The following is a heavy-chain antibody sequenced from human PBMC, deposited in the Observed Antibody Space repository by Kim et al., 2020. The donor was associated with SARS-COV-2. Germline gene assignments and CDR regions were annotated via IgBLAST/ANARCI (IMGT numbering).Heavy chain of an antibody. Sequence: SVKVSCKASGGTFSSYAISWVRQAPGQGLEWMGRIIPILGIANYAQKFQGRVTITADKSTSTAYMELSSLRSEDTAVYYCAREDYRDGYNYYFDYWGQGTLVTVSS. D-gene: IGHD5-12*01. V-gene: IGHV1-69*04. J-gene: IGHJ4*02. CDR1: GGTFSSYA. CDR3: AREDYRDGYNYYFDY. CDR2: IIPILGIA.